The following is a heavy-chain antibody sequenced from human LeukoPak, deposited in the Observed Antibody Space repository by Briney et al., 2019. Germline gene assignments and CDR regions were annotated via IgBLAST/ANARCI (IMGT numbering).Heavy chain of an antibody. D-gene: IGHD6-13*01. Sequence: PSETLFLTCTVSGGSISSGDYYWSWIRQPPGKGLEWIGYIYYSGSTYYNPSLKSRVTISVDTSKNQFSLKLSSVTAADTAVYYCARVSAAADAVDYWGQGTLVTVSS. J-gene: IGHJ4*02. CDR3: ARVSAAADAVDY. V-gene: IGHV4-30-4*01. CDR1: GGSISSGDYY. CDR2: IYYSGST.